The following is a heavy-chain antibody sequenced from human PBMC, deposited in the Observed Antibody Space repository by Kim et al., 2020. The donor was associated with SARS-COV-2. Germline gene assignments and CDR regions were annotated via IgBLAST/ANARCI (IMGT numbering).Heavy chain of an antibody. CDR2: IKQDGSEK. V-gene: IGHV3-7*01. J-gene: IGHJ4*02. D-gene: IGHD3-22*01. CDR1: GFTFSSYW. CDR3: ARYGYYYDSSGLFKFDY. Sequence: GGSLRLSCAASGFTFSSYWMSWVRQAPGKGLEWVANIKQDGSEKYYVDSVKGRFTISRDNAKNSLYLQMNSLRAEDTAVYYCARYGYYYDSSGLFKFDYWGQGTLVTVSS.